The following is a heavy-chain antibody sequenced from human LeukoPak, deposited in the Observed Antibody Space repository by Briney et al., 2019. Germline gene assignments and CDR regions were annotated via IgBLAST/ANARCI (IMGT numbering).Heavy chain of an antibody. J-gene: IGHJ3*01. CDR3: AKAGVRYFDSSGLYAFDF. CDR1: GGSTSSSSYY. D-gene: IGHD3-22*01. Sequence: SSETLSLTCAVSGGSTSSSSYYWAWIRQPPGKGLEWIGTIYYSGSTYHNPSLKSRVTMSVDTSRNQFSLKLSSVDAADTAVYYCAKAGVRYFDSSGLYAFDFWGQGTTVTVSS. CDR2: IYYSGST. V-gene: IGHV4-39*01.